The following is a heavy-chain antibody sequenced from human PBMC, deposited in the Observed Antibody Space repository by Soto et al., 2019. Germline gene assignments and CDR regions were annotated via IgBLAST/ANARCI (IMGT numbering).Heavy chain of an antibody. D-gene: IGHD5-18*01. Sequence: GASVKVSCKASGGTFSSYAISWVRQAPGQGLEWMGGIIPIFGTANYAQKFQGRVTITADESTSTAYMELSSLRSEDTAVYFCARVGKNTAADYWGQGTLVTVSS. CDR1: GGTFSSYA. V-gene: IGHV1-69*13. J-gene: IGHJ4*02. CDR3: ARVGKNTAADY. CDR2: IIPIFGTA.